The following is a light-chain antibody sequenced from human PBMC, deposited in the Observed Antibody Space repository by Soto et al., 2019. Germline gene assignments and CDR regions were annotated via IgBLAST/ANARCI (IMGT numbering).Light chain of an antibody. CDR3: SSYTSSSTWV. CDR2: GVS. Sequence: QPVLTQPASVSGSPGQSITISCTGTSSDVGGYNYVSWYQQHPGKAPKFMIFGVSNRPSGVSNRFSGSKSGNTASLTISGLQAEDEADYYCSSYTSSSTWVFGGGTKLTVL. V-gene: IGLV2-14*01. CDR1: SSDVGGYNY. J-gene: IGLJ3*02.